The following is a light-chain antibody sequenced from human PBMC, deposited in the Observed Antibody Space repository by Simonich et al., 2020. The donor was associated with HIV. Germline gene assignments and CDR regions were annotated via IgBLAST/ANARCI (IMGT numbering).Light chain of an antibody. CDR2: LGS. V-gene: IGKV2-28*01. J-gene: IGKJ3*01. CDR1: QSLLHSNGHKY. Sequence: DIVMTQSPLSLPVTPGEPASISCRSSQSLLHSNGHKYLDWYLQKPGQSPQLLVYLGSTRASGVPDRFSGCGSGTDFTLKISRVEAEDVGVYYCMQALQTPFTFGPGTKVDIK. CDR3: MQALQTPFT.